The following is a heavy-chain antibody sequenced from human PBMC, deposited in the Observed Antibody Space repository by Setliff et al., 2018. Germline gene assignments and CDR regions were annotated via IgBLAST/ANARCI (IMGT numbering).Heavy chain of an antibody. CDR2: FYHSGSM. CDR3: ARQDRFYDRSVFVEYFQH. D-gene: IGHD3-22*01. J-gene: IGHJ1*01. Sequence: KTSETLSLTCSVSGGPFTNTTNYWGWIRQPPGRGLEWIGYFYHSGSMNYNPSLESRVTMSVDTSKNQISLKLTSVTAADTAVYYCARQDRFYDRSVFVEYFQHWGQGALVTVSS. V-gene: IGHV4-61*05. CDR1: GGPFTNTTNY.